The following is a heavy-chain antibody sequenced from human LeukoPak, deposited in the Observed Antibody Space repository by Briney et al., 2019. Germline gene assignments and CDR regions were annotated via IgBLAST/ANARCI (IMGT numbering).Heavy chain of an antibody. J-gene: IGHJ4*02. CDR1: GFTVSSNY. CDR2: LYSGGAN. D-gene: IGHD6-19*01. CDR3: TKLKGWYGEGFFDY. V-gene: IGHV3-53*01. Sequence: PGGSLRLSCAASGFTVSSNYMSWVRQPAGKGLEWVSVLYSGGANFYADSVKGRITISRDTSKNTLYLQMNDLRADDTAVYYCTKLKGWYGEGFFDYWGQGTLVTVSS.